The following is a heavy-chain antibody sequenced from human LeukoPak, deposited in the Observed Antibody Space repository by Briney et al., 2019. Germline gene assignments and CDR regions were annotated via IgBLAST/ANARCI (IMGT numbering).Heavy chain of an antibody. CDR2: IYSGGST. D-gene: IGHD5-12*01. CDR3: ARSRYSAYDLSY. V-gene: IGHV3-53*04. Sequence: GGSLRLSCAASGFTVNSNYMTWVHQAPGKGLEWVSIIYSGGSTYYADSVKGRFTISRHNSKNTLYLQMNSLKPEDTAVYYCARSRYSAYDLSYWGQGTLVTVSS. J-gene: IGHJ4*02. CDR1: GFTVNSNY.